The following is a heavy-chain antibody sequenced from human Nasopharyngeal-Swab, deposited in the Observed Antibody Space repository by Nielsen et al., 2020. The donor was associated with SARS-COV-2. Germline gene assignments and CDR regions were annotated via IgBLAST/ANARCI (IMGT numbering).Heavy chain of an antibody. V-gene: IGHV3-21*01. J-gene: IGHJ4*02. D-gene: IGHD2-8*01. Sequence: GGSLRLSCAASGFTFSSYSMDWVRQAPGKGLEWVSSISSSSSYIYYADSVKGRFTISRDNAKNSLYLQMNSLRAEDTAVYYCASMVSNYFDYWGQGTLVTVSS. CDR2: ISSSSSYI. CDR1: GFTFSSYS. CDR3: ASMVSNYFDY.